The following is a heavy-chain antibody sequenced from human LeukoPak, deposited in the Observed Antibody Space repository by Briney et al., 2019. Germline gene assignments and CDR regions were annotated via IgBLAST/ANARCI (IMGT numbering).Heavy chain of an antibody. Sequence: ASVKVSCRASGYTFTSYDINWVRQATGQGLEWMGWMNPNSGNTGYAQKFQGRVTMTRNTSISTAYMELSSLRSEDTAVYYCARGGGYSYGYYRFDPWGQGTLVTVSS. CDR1: GYTFTSYD. J-gene: IGHJ5*02. CDR3: ARGGGYSYGYYRFDP. D-gene: IGHD5-18*01. CDR2: MNPNSGNT. V-gene: IGHV1-8*01.